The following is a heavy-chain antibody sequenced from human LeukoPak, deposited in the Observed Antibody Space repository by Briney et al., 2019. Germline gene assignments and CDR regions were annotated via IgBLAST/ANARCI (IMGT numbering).Heavy chain of an antibody. Sequence: SETLSLTCAVYGGSFSGYYWSWIRQPPGKGLEWIGEINHSGSTNYNPSLKSRVTISVDTSKNQFSLKLSSVTAADTAVYYCARLEGRIAVVGTYYYGMDVWGQGTTVTVSS. J-gene: IGHJ6*02. CDR3: ARLEGRIAVVGTYYYGMDV. CDR1: GGSFSGYY. V-gene: IGHV4-34*01. CDR2: INHSGST. D-gene: IGHD6-19*01.